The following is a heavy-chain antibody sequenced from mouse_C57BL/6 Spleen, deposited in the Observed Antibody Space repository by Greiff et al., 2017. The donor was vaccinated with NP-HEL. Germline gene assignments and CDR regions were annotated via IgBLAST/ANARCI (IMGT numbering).Heavy chain of an antibody. CDR1: GFTFSSYA. V-gene: IGHV5-9-1*02. CDR2: ISSGGDYI. J-gene: IGHJ4*01. Sequence: EVKLMESGEGLVKPGGSLKLSCAASGFTFSSYAMSWVRQTPEKRLEWVAYISSGGDYIYYADTVKGRFTISRDNARNTLYLQMSSLKSEDTAMYYCTRMVILYYYAMDYWGQGTSVTVSS. D-gene: IGHD1-1*01. CDR3: TRMVILYYYAMDY.